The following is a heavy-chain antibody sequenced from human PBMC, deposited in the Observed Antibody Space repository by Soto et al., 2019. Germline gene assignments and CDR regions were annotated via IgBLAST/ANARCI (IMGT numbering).Heavy chain of an antibody. V-gene: IGHV3-23*01. CDR1: GFTFSSYA. CDR2: ISGCGGST. Sequence: PGGSLRLSCAASGFTFSSYAMSWVRQAPGKGLEWVSAISGCGGSTYYADSVKGRFTISRDNSKNTLYLQMNSLRAEDTAVYYCAKGLVVGATSRVHYYYGMDVWGQGTTVTVSS. J-gene: IGHJ6*02. CDR3: AKGLVVGATSRVHYYYGMDV. D-gene: IGHD1-26*01.